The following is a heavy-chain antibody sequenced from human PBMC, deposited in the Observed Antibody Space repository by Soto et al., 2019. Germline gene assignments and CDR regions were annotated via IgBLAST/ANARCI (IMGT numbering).Heavy chain of an antibody. CDR3: AGNGGLSAAGTQGWFDP. V-gene: IGHV4-39*01. CDR2: IYYTGHT. CDR1: GGSISSSDYY. D-gene: IGHD6-13*01. Sequence: KPSETLSLTCTLSGGSISSSDYYWGWIRQPPGKGLEWIGSIYYTGHTFFNVSLMSRVTMSIDTSKHQFSLTLRSMTAADTAMYYCAGNGGLSAAGTQGWFDPWGQGTLVTVPQ. J-gene: IGHJ5*02.